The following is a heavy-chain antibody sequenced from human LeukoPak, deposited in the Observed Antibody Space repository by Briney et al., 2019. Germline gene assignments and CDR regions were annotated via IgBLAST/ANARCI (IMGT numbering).Heavy chain of an antibody. D-gene: IGHD4-17*01. V-gene: IGHV1-46*01. CDR3: ARTGGGESDGDYDSDYYYYYMDV. CDR1: GYTFTSYY. CDR2: INSSGGST. J-gene: IGHJ6*03. Sequence: ASVKVSCKASGYTFTSYYMHWVRQAPGQGLEWMGIINSSGGSTSYAQKFQGRVTITTDESTSTAYMELSSLRSEDTAVYYCARTGGGESDGDYDSDYYYYYMDVWGKGTTVTVSS.